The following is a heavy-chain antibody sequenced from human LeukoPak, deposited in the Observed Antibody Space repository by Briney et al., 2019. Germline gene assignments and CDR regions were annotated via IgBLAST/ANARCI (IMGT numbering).Heavy chain of an antibody. CDR1: GFTFSSYG. D-gene: IGHD6-13*01. CDR2: IWYDGSNK. Sequence: PGGSLRLSSAASGFTFSSYGMHWVRQAPGKGLEWVAVIWYDGSNKYYADSVKGRFTISRDNSKNTLYLQMNSLRAEDTAVYYCAKGPSLYSSRGWFDPWGQGTLVTVSS. V-gene: IGHV3-33*06. J-gene: IGHJ5*02. CDR3: AKGPSLYSSRGWFDP.